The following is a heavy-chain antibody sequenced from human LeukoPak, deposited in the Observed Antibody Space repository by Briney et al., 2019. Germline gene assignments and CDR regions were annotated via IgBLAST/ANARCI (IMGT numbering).Heavy chain of an antibody. J-gene: IGHJ4*02. CDR2: IYYSGST. Sequence: SETLSLTCTVSGGSISSSSYYWGWIRQPPGTGLEWIGSIYYSGSTYYNPSLKSRVTISVDTSKNQFSLKLSSVTAADTAVYHCARNAHSSSWYVDYWGQGTLVTVSS. D-gene: IGHD6-13*01. V-gene: IGHV4-39*01. CDR3: ARNAHSSSWYVDY. CDR1: GGSISSSSYY.